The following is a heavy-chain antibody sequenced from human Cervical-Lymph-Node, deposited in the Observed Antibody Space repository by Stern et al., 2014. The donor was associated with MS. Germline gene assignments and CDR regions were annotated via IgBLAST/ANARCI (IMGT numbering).Heavy chain of an antibody. CDR2: ICNTGTI. D-gene: IGHD4-23*01. Sequence: VQLVESGPELVRPSETLSLTHNVGAVSFRRYCLTWIRQSPGTGLEYLGYICNTGTIDYNPSLRSRLTISVDTSRSQVSLRLTSMTAADSAVYYCAKLRHQFDRGAIDSWGQGTLVTVSS. J-gene: IGHJ4*02. CDR3: AKLRHQFDRGAIDS. V-gene: IGHV4-4*08. CDR1: AVSFRRYC.